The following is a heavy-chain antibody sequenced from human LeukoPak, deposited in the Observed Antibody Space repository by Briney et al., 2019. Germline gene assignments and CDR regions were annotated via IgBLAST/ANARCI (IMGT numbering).Heavy chain of an antibody. CDR2: FDPEDGET. V-gene: IGHV1-24*01. CDR3: ARATSGYYDYIDF. Sequence: ASVKVSCKVSGYTLTELSMHWVRQAPGKGFEWMGGFDPEDGETIYAQKFQGRVTMTEDTSTGTAYMELSTLRSDDTAVYWCARATSGYYDYIDFWGQGTLVTVSS. CDR1: GYTLTELS. J-gene: IGHJ4*02. D-gene: IGHD3-22*01.